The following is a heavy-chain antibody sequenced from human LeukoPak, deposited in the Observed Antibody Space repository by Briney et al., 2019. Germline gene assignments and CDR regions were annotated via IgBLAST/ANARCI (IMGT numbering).Heavy chain of an antibody. D-gene: IGHD2-21*01. Sequence: PSETLSLTRTVSGGSISSYYWSWIRQPPGKGLEWIGYIYYSGSTNYNPSLKSRVTISVDTSKNQFSLKLSSVTAADTAVYYCAREGEVSFDYWGQGTLVTVSS. V-gene: IGHV4-59*01. J-gene: IGHJ4*02. CDR3: AREGEVSFDY. CDR2: IYYSGST. CDR1: GGSISSYY.